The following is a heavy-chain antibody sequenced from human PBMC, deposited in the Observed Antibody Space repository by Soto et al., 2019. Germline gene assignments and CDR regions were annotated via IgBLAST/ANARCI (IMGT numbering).Heavy chain of an antibody. CDR3: AAYISGSELPDY. CDR2: MWYDGSRK. D-gene: IGHD2-21*01. J-gene: IGHJ4*02. CDR1: GFTFSSYG. V-gene: IGHV3-33*01. Sequence: GGSLRLTCAASGFTFSSYGMHWVWQGPGKGLEWVTVMWYDGSRKYYADSVKGRFTISRDNTKNTLYLQMNSLTAEETAEYDCAAYISGSELPDYWGQGTLVTVSS.